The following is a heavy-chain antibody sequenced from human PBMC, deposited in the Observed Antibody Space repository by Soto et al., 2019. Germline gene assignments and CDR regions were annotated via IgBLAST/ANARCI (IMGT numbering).Heavy chain of an antibody. CDR2: IYYSGST. V-gene: IGHV4-61*01. CDR1: GGSVSSGSYY. Sequence: QVQLQESGPGLVKPSETLSLTCTVSGGSVSSGSYYWSWIRQPPGKGLEWIGYIYYSGSTNYNPSLMSEVTTSVDTSKNQFALKLSSVPAPNKAVYYCAGAPVWYSYGPHPAVDYWGQGTLVTVSS. CDR3: AGAPVWYSYGPHPAVDY. D-gene: IGHD5-18*01. J-gene: IGHJ4*02.